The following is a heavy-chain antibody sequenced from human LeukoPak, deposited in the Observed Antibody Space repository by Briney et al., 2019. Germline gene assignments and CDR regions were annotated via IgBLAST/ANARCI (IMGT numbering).Heavy chain of an antibody. V-gene: IGHV3-21*01. CDR1: GLTFRSYS. CDR2: ISSSSGNI. J-gene: IGHJ4*02. Sequence: PGGSLSFSCAPSGLTFRSYSMTWFGQAQGKGLEGASSISSSSGNIYYADSVKGRFTISRDNAKNSLYLQMNSLRAEDTAVYYCSRGGSSSGDGLDYWGQGTLVTVSS. CDR3: SRGGSSSGDGLDY. D-gene: IGHD6-6*01.